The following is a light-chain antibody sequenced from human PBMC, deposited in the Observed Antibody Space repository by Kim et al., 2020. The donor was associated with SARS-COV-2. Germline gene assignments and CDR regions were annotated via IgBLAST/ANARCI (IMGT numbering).Light chain of an antibody. CDR1: QDISHY. CDR3: QQYYSYPQT. V-gene: IGKV1-16*02. J-gene: IGKJ4*01. Sequence: ASVGDRVTIPCRASQDISHYLAWFQQQPGKAPKSLIHAASVLQSGVPSKFSGSGSGTDFTLTISSLQPEDFATYYCQQYYSYPQTFGGGTKVDIK. CDR2: AAS.